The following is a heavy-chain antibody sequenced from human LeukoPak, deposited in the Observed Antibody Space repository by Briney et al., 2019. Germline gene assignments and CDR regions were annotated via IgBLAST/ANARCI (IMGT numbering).Heavy chain of an antibody. J-gene: IGHJ6*03. Sequence: SETLSLTCTVSGGSISSYYWSWIRQPPGKGLEWIGYIYYSGSTNYNPSLKSRVTISVDTSKNQFSLKLSSVTAADTAVYYCARMGTMVRGVIYYYYMDVWGKGTTVTISS. CDR1: GGSISSYY. V-gene: IGHV4-59*08. CDR3: ARMGTMVRGVIYYYYMDV. CDR2: IYYSGST. D-gene: IGHD3-10*01.